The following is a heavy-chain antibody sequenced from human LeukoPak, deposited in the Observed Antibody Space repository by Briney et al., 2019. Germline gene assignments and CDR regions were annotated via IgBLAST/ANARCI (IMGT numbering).Heavy chain of an antibody. J-gene: IGHJ1*01. CDR2: IKSDGST. V-gene: IGHV3-74*01. CDR1: GFTFSSYW. Sequence: PGGSLRLSCAASGFTFSSYWMHWVRPAPGKGLVWVSRIKSDGSTNYADSVKGRFTISRDNAKNTVSLQMNSLRTEDTGVYYCARAPSEIGGYYPEYFRHWGQGTLVIVSS. D-gene: IGHD3-22*01. CDR3: ARAPSEIGGYYPEYFRH.